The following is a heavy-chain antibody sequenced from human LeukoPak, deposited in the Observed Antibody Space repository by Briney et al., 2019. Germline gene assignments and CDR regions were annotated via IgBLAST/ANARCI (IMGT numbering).Heavy chain of an antibody. Sequence: PGGSLRLSCAASGFTFSSYGMHWVRQAPGKGLEWVAVISYDGSNKYYADSVKGRFTISRDNSKNTLYLQMNSLRAEDTAVYYCAKGLAVAFIVDYWGQGTLVTVSS. CDR2: ISYDGSNK. V-gene: IGHV3-30*18. D-gene: IGHD6-19*01. CDR3: AKGLAVAFIVDY. CDR1: GFTFSSYG. J-gene: IGHJ4*02.